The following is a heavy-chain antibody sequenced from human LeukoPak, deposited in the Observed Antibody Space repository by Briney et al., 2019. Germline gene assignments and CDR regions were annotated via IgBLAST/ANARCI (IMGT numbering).Heavy chain of an antibody. CDR2: INWSGGTT. CDR1: GFTFDDYG. D-gene: IGHD2-21*01. Sequence: GGSLRLSCAASGFTFDDYGMSWVRQAPGKGLEWVSSINWSGGTTAYADSVKGRFTISRDNAKNSLYLQMNSLRAEDTAVYYCASPSVWTAHAFDFWGQGTMVTVSS. CDR3: ASPSVWTAHAFDF. J-gene: IGHJ3*01. V-gene: IGHV3-20*04.